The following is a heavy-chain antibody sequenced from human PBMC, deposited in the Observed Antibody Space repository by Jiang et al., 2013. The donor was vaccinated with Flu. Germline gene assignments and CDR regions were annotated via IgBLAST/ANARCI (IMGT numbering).Heavy chain of an antibody. CDR3: ARALGDVLMVYILDY. CDR1: GYTFTSYY. D-gene: IGHD2-8*01. J-gene: IGHJ4*03. V-gene: IGHV1-46*01. Sequence: GAEVKKPGASVKVSCKASGYTFTSYYMHWVRQAPGQGLEWMGIINPSGGSTSYAQKFQGRVTMTRDTSTSTVYMELSSLRSEDTAVYYCARALGDVLMVYILDYVGPGTLVHRLL. CDR2: INPSGGST.